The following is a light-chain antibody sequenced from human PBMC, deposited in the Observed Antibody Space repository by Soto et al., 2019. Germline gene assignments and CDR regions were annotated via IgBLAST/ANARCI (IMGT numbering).Light chain of an antibody. V-gene: IGKV3-20*01. Sequence: IVWTHSPSTLSLSPVERASLSFRASQSVSTYLTYLAWYQQKPCQAPRLLIYDASNRATGIPARFSGSGSGTEFTLTISRLEPEDFTVYYCHHYETFGQGTKVDI. CDR2: DAS. CDR3: HHYET. CDR1: QSVSTYLTY. J-gene: IGKJ1*01.